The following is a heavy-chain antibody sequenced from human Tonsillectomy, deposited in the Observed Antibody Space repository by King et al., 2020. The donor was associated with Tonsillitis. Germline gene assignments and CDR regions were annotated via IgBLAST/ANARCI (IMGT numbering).Heavy chain of an antibody. V-gene: IGHV7-4-1*02. CDR3: ARSSCYDFDPYYYFGMDV. J-gene: IGHJ6*04. CDR1: GYTFTSYA. D-gene: IGHD5-12*01. CDR2: INSNTGNP. Sequence: VQLVESGSELKKPGASVKVSCKASGYTFTSYAMNWVRQAPGQGLEWMGWINSNTGNPTYAQGFTGRFVFSLDTSVSTAYLQISSLKAEDTAVYYCARSSCYDFDPYYYFGMDVWGRGATVTVSS.